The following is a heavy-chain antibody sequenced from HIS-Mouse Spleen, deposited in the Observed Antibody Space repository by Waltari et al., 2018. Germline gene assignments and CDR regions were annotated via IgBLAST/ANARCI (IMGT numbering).Heavy chain of an antibody. Sequence: QVTLRESGPALVKPTQTLTLTCTFSGFSLSTSGMCVSWIRQPPGKALEWLARIDWDDDKYYSTSLKTRLTISRDTSKNQVVLTMTNMDPLDTATDYCARIAEGYTSGWYAFDYWGQGTLVTVSS. V-gene: IGHV2-70*15. CDR2: IDWDDDK. D-gene: IGHD6-19*01. CDR3: ARIAEGYTSGWYAFDY. CDR1: GFSLSTSGMC. J-gene: IGHJ4*02.